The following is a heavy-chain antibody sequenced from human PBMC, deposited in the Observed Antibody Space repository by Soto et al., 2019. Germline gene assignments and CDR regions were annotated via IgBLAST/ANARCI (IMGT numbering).Heavy chain of an antibody. Sequence: QVQLQESGPGLVKASQTLSLTCNVSGGSISSGGYYWTWIRQHPGKGLECIGNIHHSGRTFYNPSLKSRVSRSVDTSKNQFSLKLSSLTAADTAVYFCVRGVLSWGQGTLVTVAS. CDR2: IHHSGRT. J-gene: IGHJ1*01. D-gene: IGHD3-10*01. CDR3: VRGVLS. V-gene: IGHV4-31*03. CDR1: GGSISSGGYY.